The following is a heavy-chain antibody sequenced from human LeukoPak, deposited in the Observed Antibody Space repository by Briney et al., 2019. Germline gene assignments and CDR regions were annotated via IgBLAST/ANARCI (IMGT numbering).Heavy chain of an antibody. V-gene: IGHV1-2*02. Sequence: ASVKVSCKASGYTFTGYYMHWVRQAPGQGLEWMGWINPDNGGTNYAQKFQGRVTMTRDMSVSTAYMELSRLRSDDTAVYYCATELRSGYFDYWGQGTLVTVSS. CDR3: ATELRSGYFDY. CDR2: INPDNGGT. D-gene: IGHD3-22*01. CDR1: GYTFTGYY. J-gene: IGHJ4*02.